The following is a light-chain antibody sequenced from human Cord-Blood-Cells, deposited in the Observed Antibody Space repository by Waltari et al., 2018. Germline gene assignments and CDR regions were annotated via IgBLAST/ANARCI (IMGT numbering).Light chain of an antibody. J-gene: IGLJ2*01. CDR3: SSYTSSSTL. CDR2: DVS. V-gene: IGLV2-14*01. CDR1: SSDVGGFNY. Sequence: QFALTQPASVSGSPGQSITLPCPGTSSDVGGFNYVSWYQQHPGKAPKLMIYDVSNRPSGVSNRFSGSKSGNTASLTISGLQAEDEADYYCSSYTSSSTLFGGGTKLTVL.